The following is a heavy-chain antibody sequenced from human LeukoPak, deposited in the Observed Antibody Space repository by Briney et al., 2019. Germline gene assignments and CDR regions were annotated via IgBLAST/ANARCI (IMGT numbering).Heavy chain of an antibody. CDR2: IYYSGST. CDR1: GGSISSYY. V-gene: IGHV4-59*12. J-gene: IGHJ4*02. CDR3: ARDIYYFDY. Sequence: SETLSLTCTVSGGSISSYYWSWIRQPPGKGLEWIGYIYYSGSTYYNPSLKSRVTISVDTSKNQFSLKLSSVTAADTAVYYCARDIYYFDYWGQGTLVTVSS.